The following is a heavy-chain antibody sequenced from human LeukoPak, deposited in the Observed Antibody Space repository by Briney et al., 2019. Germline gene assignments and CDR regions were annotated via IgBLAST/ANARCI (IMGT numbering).Heavy chain of an antibody. Sequence: SETLSLTCTVSGGSISSGSYYWSWIRQPAGKGLEWIGRIYTSGSTNYNPSLKSRVTISVDTSKNQFSLKLSSVTAADTAVYYCARTSVGYSSSWYGQWEAFDIWGQGAMVTVSS. V-gene: IGHV4-61*02. J-gene: IGHJ3*02. CDR2: IYTSGST. CDR3: ARTSVGYSSSWYGQWEAFDI. D-gene: IGHD6-13*01. CDR1: GGSISSGSYY.